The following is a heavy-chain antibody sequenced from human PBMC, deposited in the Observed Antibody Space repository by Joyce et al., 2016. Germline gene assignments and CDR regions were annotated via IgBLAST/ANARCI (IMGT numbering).Heavy chain of an antibody. J-gene: IGHJ5*02. CDR1: GFSFRYFW. Sequence: EVYLVESGGGLVQPGGSLRLSCAASGFSFRYFWMDWVRQAPGKGLEWVAQINEDGSEKNYMDSLRGRFTISRDNAKNSVDLQINSLRVEDTAVYYCTRGSGTGWFDPWGKGTLVTVSS. CDR3: TRGSGTGWFDP. CDR2: INEDGSEK. V-gene: IGHV3-7*03. D-gene: IGHD6-13*01.